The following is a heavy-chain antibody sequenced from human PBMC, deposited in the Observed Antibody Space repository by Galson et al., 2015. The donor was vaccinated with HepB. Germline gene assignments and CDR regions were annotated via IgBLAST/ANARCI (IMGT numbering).Heavy chain of an antibody. D-gene: IGHD6-13*01. CDR3: ARVQQQLVGPFDY. V-gene: IGHV1-2*02. Sequence: SVKVSCKASGYTFTGYYMHWVRQAPGQGLEWMGWINPNSGGTNYAQKFQGRVTMTRDTSISTAYMELSRLRSDDTAVCYCARVQQQLVGPFDYWGQGTLVTVSS. CDR1: GYTFTGYY. CDR2: INPNSGGT. J-gene: IGHJ4*02.